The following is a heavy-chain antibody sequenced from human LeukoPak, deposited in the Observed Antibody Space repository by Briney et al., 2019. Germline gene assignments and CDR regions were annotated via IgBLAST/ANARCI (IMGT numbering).Heavy chain of an antibody. J-gene: IGHJ4*02. CDR3: EHDMSGD. D-gene: IGHD3-22*01. Sequence: QPGGSLRLSCAGSGFTFSSYGMHWVRQAPGKGLEWVSFISYDGGEKNYADSIKGRFTISRDNSKNTVYLQMNSLRPEDTAVYYCEHDMSGDWGQGTLVTVSS. V-gene: IGHV3-30*03. CDR1: GFTFSSYG. CDR2: ISYDGGEK.